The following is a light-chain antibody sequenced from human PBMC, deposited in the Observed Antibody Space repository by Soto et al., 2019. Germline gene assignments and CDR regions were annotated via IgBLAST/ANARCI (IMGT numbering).Light chain of an antibody. J-gene: IGLJ2*01. Sequence: QSVLTQPPSVSGAPGQRVTISCTGSSSDIGAGYDVHWYQHLPGTAPKLLIYGNIQRPSGVPDRFSGSKSGTSASLAITGLQAEDEADYYCQSYDSSLSDSVFGGGTKVTVL. CDR3: QSYDSSLSDSV. V-gene: IGLV1-40*01. CDR2: GNI. CDR1: SSDIGAGYD.